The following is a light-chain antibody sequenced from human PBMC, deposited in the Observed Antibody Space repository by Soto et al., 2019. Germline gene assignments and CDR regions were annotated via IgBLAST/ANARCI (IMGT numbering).Light chain of an antibody. CDR3: ASFTTSSTWM. V-gene: IGLV2-14*01. Sequence: QSALTQPASVSGSLGQTITISCTGTSNDVGGYDYVSWYQQHPGKIPKVMIYEVTNRPSGVSIRFSGSKSGNTASLTISGLQAEDEADYYCASFTTSSTWMFGGGTKLTVL. CDR2: EVT. J-gene: IGLJ3*02. CDR1: SNDVGGYDY.